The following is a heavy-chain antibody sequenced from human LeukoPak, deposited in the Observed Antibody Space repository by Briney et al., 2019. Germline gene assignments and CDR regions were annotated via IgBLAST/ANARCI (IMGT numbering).Heavy chain of an antibody. J-gene: IGHJ4*02. V-gene: IGHV1-8*01. CDR1: GYTFTSYD. D-gene: IGHD2-2*01. Sequence: ASVNVSCKASGYTFTSYDINWVRQATGQGLEWMGWMNPNSGNTGCAQKFQGRVNMTRNTSISTAYMELSSLRSEDTAVYYCARGFYCTSTSCYAQYFDYWGQGALVTASS. CDR3: ARGFYCTSTSCYAQYFDY. CDR2: MNPNSGNT.